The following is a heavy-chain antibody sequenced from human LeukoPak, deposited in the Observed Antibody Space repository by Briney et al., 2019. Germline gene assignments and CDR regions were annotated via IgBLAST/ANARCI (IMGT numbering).Heavy chain of an antibody. J-gene: IGHJ6*02. V-gene: IGHV3-30*03. CDR3: AREVAVSGTENGAFNV. Sequence: PGRSLRLSCAASGFTFSSYGMHWVRQAPGKGLEWVAVISFDGTNKYYADSVKGRLTISRDNSENTLHLQMNSLRPEDTAVYFCAREVAVSGTENGAFNVWGPGATVTVSS. D-gene: IGHD6-19*01. CDR2: ISFDGTNK. CDR1: GFTFSSYG.